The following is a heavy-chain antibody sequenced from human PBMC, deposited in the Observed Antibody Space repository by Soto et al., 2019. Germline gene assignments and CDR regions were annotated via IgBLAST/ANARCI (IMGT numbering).Heavy chain of an antibody. Sequence: GGSLRLSCAAFGFTFSDYYMSWIRQAPGKGLERVTYISSSGSTIYYADSVKGRFTISRDNAKNSLYLQMNSLRAEDTAVYYCARDRMGCSGGSCYSFDYWGQGTLVTVSS. CDR1: GFTFSDYY. CDR3: ARDRMGCSGGSCYSFDY. D-gene: IGHD2-15*01. V-gene: IGHV3-11*01. J-gene: IGHJ4*02. CDR2: ISSSGSTI.